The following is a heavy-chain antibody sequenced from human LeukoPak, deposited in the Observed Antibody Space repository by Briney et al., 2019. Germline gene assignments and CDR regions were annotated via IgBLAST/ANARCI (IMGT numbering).Heavy chain of an antibody. V-gene: IGHV4-31*03. Sequence: SQTLSLTCTVSGGSISSGAYYWSWIRQHPGKGLEWIGYIYYSGSTYYNPSLKSRLTISVDTSKNQFSLNLTSVTAADTAVYYCARSRDGYNFGYWGQGTLVNVSS. J-gene: IGHJ4*02. CDR1: GGSISSGAYY. CDR2: IYYSGST. D-gene: IGHD5-24*01. CDR3: ARSRDGYNFGY.